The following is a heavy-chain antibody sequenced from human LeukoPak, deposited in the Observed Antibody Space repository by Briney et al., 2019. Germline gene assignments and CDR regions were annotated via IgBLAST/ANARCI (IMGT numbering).Heavy chain of an antibody. CDR3: ARGRYYYGSGSYYFDY. CDR2: IIPIFGTA. J-gene: IGHJ4*02. V-gene: IGHV1-69*06. CDR1: GGTFSSYA. Sequence: GASVKVSCKASGGTFSSYAISWVRQAPGQGLEWMGGIIPIFGTANYAQKFQGRVTITADKSTSTAYMELSSLRSEDTAVYYCARGRYYYGSGSYYFDYWGQGTLVTVSS. D-gene: IGHD3-10*01.